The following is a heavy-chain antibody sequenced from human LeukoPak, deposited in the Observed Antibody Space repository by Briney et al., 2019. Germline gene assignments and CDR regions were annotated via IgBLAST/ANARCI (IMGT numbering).Heavy chain of an antibody. CDR2: ISSRGTYI. CDR3: AKIYCSRITCSYFDY. D-gene: IGHD2-2*01. CDR1: GFTFSTYT. J-gene: IGHJ4*02. Sequence: PGGSLKLSCAASGFTFSTYTMNWVRQAPGKGLEWVSSISSRGTYIYYADSVKGRFTISRDNAKNSLYLQMNSLRAEDTALYYCAKIYCSRITCSYFDYWGQESLVTVSS. V-gene: IGHV3-21*01.